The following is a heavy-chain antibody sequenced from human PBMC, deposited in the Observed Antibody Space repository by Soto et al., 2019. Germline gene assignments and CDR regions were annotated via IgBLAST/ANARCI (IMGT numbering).Heavy chain of an antibody. CDR2: IYGSDDE. J-gene: IGHJ4*03. D-gene: IGHD2-2*01. V-gene: IGHV2-5*01. Sequence: XGPTLMIPPQTLTLTCTFSVFSLISSGVSVGWIRQPPGKALEWLALIYGSDDERYNPSLKRRLSITKDTSKNQVVLTMTNMDPVDTATYYCAHRSPLDILVAPAAWGYFDYWGQGTLVTVSS. CDR3: AHRSPLDILVAPAAWGYFDY. CDR1: VFSLISSGVS.